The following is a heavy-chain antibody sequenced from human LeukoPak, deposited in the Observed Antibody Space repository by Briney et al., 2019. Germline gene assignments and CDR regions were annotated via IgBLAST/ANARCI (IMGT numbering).Heavy chain of an antibody. Sequence: GGSLRLSCATSGFPFETNAMSWVRQAPGRGLEWVATIGNTETFYADSVTGRFTISRDNSKNTVNLQMNRLRVEDTAIYYCAKDWIQFNRVFDCFDSWGQGTLVTVSS. D-gene: IGHD5-18*01. J-gene: IGHJ4*02. V-gene: IGHV3-23*01. CDR3: AKDWIQFNRVFDCFDS. CDR2: IGNTET. CDR1: GFPFETNA.